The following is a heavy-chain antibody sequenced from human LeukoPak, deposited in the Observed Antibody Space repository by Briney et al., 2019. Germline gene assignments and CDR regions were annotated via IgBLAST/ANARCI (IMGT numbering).Heavy chain of an antibody. CDR1: GFTFSSYW. V-gene: IGHV3-74*01. J-gene: IGHJ4*02. Sequence: GGSLRLSCAASGFTFSSYWMYWVRQAPGKGLVWVSHINSDGSSTSYADSVKGRFTISRDNAKNTLYLQMNSLRAEDTAVYYCATYSSGWGFDYWGQGTLVTVSS. D-gene: IGHD6-19*01. CDR2: INSDGSST. CDR3: ATYSSGWGFDY.